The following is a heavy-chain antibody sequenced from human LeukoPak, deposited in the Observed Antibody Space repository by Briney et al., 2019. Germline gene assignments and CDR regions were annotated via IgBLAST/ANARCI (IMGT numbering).Heavy chain of an antibody. Sequence: ASVKVSCKASGGTFSSYAISWVRQAPGQGLEWMGRIIPIFGTANYAQKFQGRVTITTDESTSTAYMELNSLRSEDTAVYYCARDLQARRGYYYYYMDVWGKGTTVTVSS. J-gene: IGHJ6*03. CDR3: ARDLQARRGYYYYYMDV. D-gene: IGHD6-6*01. CDR2: IIPIFGTA. CDR1: GGTFSSYA. V-gene: IGHV1-69*05.